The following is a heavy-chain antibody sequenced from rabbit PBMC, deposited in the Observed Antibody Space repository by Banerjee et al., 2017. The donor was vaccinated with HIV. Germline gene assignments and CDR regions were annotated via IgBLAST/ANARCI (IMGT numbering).Heavy chain of an antibody. V-gene: IGHV1S45*01. CDR2: IGAASSGST. Sequence: QEQLAESGGDLVKPEGSLTLTCTASGFSFSYKYVMCWVRQAPGKGLEWIACIGAASSGSTYYASWAKGRFTITRSTSLNTVTLKMTSLTAADTATYFCAKDGGSDYDWAMDLWGPGTLVTVS. D-gene: IGHD8-1*01. CDR3: AKDGGSDYDWAMDL. J-gene: IGHJ6*01. CDR1: GFSFSYKYV.